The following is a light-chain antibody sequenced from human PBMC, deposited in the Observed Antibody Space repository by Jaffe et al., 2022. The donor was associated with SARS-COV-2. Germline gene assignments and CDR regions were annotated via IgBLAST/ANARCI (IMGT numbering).Light chain of an antibody. CDR3: SSYTSGSTRV. Sequence: QSALTQPASVSGSPGQSITISCTGTSSDVGGYNYVSWYQQHPGKAPKLMIHDVSNRPSGVSNRFSGSKSGNTASLTISGLQAEDEADYYCSSYTSGSTRVFGTGTKVTVL. CDR2: DVS. V-gene: IGLV2-14*01. CDR1: SSDVGGYNY. J-gene: IGLJ1*01.